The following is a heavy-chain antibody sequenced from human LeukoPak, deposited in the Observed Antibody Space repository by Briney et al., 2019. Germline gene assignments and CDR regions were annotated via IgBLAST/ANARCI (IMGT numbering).Heavy chain of an antibody. D-gene: IGHD3-10*01. CDR2: NHYTGSN. Sequence: PSETLSLTCTVFGGPMSTYYWTWIRQPPGKGLEWIGYNHYTGSNNHNPSLKSRVTMSVDTSKNQFSLKMSSVTAADTAAYYCARGRSGGDWFDSWGQGTLVTVSS. V-gene: IGHV4-59*01. J-gene: IGHJ5*01. CDR3: ARGRSGGDWFDS. CDR1: GGPMSTYY.